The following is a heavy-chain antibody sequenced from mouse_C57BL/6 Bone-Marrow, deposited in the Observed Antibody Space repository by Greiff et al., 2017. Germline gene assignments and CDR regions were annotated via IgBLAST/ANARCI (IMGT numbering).Heavy chain of an antibody. CDR1: GYTFTSYW. Sequence: QVQLKQPGAELVMPGASVKLSCKASGYTFTSYWMHWVKQRPGQGLEWIGEIDPSDSYTNYNQKFKGKSTLTVDKSSSTAYMQLSSLTSEDSAVYYCARLLFDYWGQGTTLTVSS. CDR2: IDPSDSYT. V-gene: IGHV1-69*01. CDR3: ARLLFDY. D-gene: IGHD2-1*01. J-gene: IGHJ2*01.